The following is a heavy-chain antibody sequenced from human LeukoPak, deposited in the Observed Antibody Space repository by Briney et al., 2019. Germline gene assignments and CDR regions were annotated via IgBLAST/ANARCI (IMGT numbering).Heavy chain of an antibody. V-gene: IGHV4-34*01. J-gene: IGHJ4*02. CDR2: INHSGST. Sequence: PSETLSVTCAVYGGSFSGYYWSWIRQPPGKGLEWIGEINHSGSTNYNPSLKSRVTISVDTSKNQFSLKLSSVTAADTAVYYCARVKTHSIAVPGPRGLVDYWGQGTLVTVSS. D-gene: IGHD6-19*01. CDR3: ARVKTHSIAVPGPRGLVDY. CDR1: GGSFSGYY.